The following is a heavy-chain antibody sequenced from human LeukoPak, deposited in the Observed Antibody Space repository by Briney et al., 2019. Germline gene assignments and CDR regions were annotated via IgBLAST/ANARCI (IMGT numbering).Heavy chain of an antibody. Sequence: PGGSLRLSCAASGFTFSSYSMNWVRQAPGKGLEWVSSISSSSSYIYYADSVKGRFTISRDNAKNSLYLQMNSLRAEDTAVYYCAKDTSSGWPNWFDPWGQGTLVTVSS. D-gene: IGHD6-19*01. V-gene: IGHV3-21*04. CDR2: ISSSSSYI. CDR3: AKDTSSGWPNWFDP. CDR1: GFTFSSYS. J-gene: IGHJ5*02.